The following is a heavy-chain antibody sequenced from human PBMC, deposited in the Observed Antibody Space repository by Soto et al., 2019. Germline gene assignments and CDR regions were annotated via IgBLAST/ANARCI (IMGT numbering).Heavy chain of an antibody. V-gene: IGHV3-23*01. J-gene: IGHJ1*01. D-gene: IGHD6-6*01. CDR2: ISGSGGST. CDR1: GFTFSSYA. Sequence: GGSLRLSCAASGFTFSSYAMSWVRQAPGKGLEWVSAISGSGGSTYYADSVKGRFTISRDNSKNTLYLQMNSLRAEDTAVYYCAKDQNIAARPLEYFQHWGQGTLVTVA. CDR3: AKDQNIAARPLEYFQH.